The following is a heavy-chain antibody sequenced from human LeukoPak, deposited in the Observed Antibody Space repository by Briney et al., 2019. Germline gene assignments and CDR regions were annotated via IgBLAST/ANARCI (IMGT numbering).Heavy chain of an antibody. CDR3: ARDPTRYLRYGYFDY. D-gene: IGHD3-9*01. J-gene: IGHJ4*02. CDR1: GFTFATYG. Sequence: GGSLRLSWAASGFTFATYGFHWVRQAPGKGLEWVAVIWYDASKKYYADSVKGRFTISRDNSKNTLYLQMNSLRAEDTAVYYCARDPTRYLRYGYFDYWGQGTLVTVSS. V-gene: IGHV3-33*01. CDR2: IWYDASKK.